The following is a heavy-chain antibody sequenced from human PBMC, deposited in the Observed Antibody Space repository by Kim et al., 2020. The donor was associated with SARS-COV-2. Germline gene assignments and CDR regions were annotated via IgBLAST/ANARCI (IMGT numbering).Heavy chain of an antibody. V-gene: IGHV3-23*01. CDR2: ISAIDYST. CDR3: ARDAGLEY. Sequence: GGSLRLSCRTSGFSFSSHAMSWVRQAPGKGLEWVSAISAIDYSTYDADSVRGRFTISRDNSKNTVYLQMNSLRVDDTAVYYCARDAGLEYWGQGTLVIVS. CDR1: GFSFSSHA. D-gene: IGHD6-13*01. J-gene: IGHJ4*02.